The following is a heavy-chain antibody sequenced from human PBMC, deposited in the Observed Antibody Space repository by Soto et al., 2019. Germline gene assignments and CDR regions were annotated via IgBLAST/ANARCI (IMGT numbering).Heavy chain of an antibody. CDR1: GFTFSSHS. CDR2: ISAGGGST. CDR3: AKDPTSYYDNGGYYFLNMDV. J-gene: IGHJ6*02. D-gene: IGHD3-22*01. Sequence: EVQLLESGGGVVQPGGSLRLSCAASGFTFSSHSMTWVRQAPGKGLEWVSAISAGGGSTYYADSVKGRFTISRAYSKNTLYLQMSSLRAEDTAVYYCAKDPTSYYDNGGYYFLNMDVWGQGTTVTVSS. V-gene: IGHV3-23*01.